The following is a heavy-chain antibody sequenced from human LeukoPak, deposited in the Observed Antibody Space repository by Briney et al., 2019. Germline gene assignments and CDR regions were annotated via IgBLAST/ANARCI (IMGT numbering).Heavy chain of an antibody. CDR1: GFTFSSYA. CDR3: AKGNDIGGYYYPHFDY. J-gene: IGHJ4*02. V-gene: IGHV3-30*18. Sequence: GGSLRLSCAASGFTFSSYAMSWVRQAPGKGLEWVAVISSDGNNKNYVDSVKGRFTFSRDNSKNTLYLQMNSLRAEDTAVYYCAKGNDIGGYYYPHFDYWGQGTLVTVSS. CDR2: ISSDGNNK. D-gene: IGHD3-22*01.